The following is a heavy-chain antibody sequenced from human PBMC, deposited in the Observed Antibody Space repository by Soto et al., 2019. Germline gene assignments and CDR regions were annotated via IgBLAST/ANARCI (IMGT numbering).Heavy chain of an antibody. Sequence: WWSLRLSCSVSVFTFTDHAMTWFRQAPGKGLEWVSTTSNSGDRTFYADSVKGRFTVSTDRTNNTLYLQMNSLRADDTAVYFCARPPLYSNGGYFDSWGQGTLVTVS. CDR1: VFTFTDHA. CDR2: TSNSGDRT. J-gene: IGHJ4*02. D-gene: IGHD6-19*01. V-gene: IGHV3-23*01. CDR3: ARPPLYSNGGYFDS.